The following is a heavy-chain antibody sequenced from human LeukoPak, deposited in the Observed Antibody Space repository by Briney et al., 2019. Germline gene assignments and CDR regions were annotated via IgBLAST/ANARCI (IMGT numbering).Heavy chain of an antibody. V-gene: IGHV1-69*04. D-gene: IGHD2-2*01. Sequence: SVKVSCKASGGTFSSYAISWVRQAPGQGLEWMGRIIPILGIANYAQKFQGRVTITADKSTSTAYMELSSLRSEDTAVYYCARERGYCSSTSCAQEDYYYYMGVWGKGTAVTVSS. CDR3: ARERGYCSSTSCAQEDYYYYMGV. CDR1: GGTFSSYA. J-gene: IGHJ6*03. CDR2: IIPILGIA.